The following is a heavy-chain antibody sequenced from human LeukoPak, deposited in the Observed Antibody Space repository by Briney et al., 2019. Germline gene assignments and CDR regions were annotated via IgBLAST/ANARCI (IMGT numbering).Heavy chain of an antibody. J-gene: IGHJ4*02. CDR1: GFTVTNIY. CDR2: IYSGGST. CDR3: ARDVYSSGWWVGFDY. D-gene: IGHD6-19*01. V-gene: IGHV3-66*01. Sequence: GGSLRLSCAASGFTVTNIYISWVRQAPGKGLEWVSVIYSGGSTYYADSVKGRFTISRDNSKNTLYLQMNSLRAEDTAVYYCARDVYSSGWWVGFDYWGQGTLVTVSS.